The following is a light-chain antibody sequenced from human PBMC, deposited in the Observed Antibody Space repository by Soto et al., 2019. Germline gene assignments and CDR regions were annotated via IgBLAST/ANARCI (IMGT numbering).Light chain of an antibody. CDR3: QQYYNNPRT. CDR1: QSVIHSSNNRSY. CDR2: WAS. J-gene: IGKJ2*01. Sequence: DIVMTQSPDSLAVSLGERATINCKSSQSVIHSSNNRSYLAWYQQKPRQPXEXXLYWASARESGVPDRFSGSGSGTDLTITINSLQAEDVEVYFCQQYYNNPRTFGQGTKVDI. V-gene: IGKV4-1*01.